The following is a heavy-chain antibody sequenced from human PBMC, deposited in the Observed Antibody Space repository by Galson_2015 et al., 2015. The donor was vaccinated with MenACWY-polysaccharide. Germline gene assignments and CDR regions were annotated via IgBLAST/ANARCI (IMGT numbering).Heavy chain of an antibody. D-gene: IGHD1-26*01. CDR2: IYHSGST. CDR3: ARVEKYSGSYYILH. V-gene: IGHV4-38-2*01. J-gene: IGHJ4*02. CDR1: GYSISSGYY. Sequence: ETLSLTCAVSGYSISSGYYWGWIRQPPGKGLEWIGSIYHSGSTYYNPSLKSRVTISVDTSKNQFSLKLSSVTAAGTAVYYCARVEKYSGSYYILHWGQGTLVTVSS.